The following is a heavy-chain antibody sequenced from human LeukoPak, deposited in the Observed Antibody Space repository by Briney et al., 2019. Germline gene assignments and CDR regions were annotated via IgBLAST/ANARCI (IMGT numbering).Heavy chain of an antibody. J-gene: IGHJ4*02. V-gene: IGHV3-48*01. CDR1: GFTFSSFE. Sequence: GGSLRLSCAASGFTFSSFEMNWVRQAPGKGLEWLSHISTSGSTKYYADSVKGRFTISRDNSKNTLYLQMNSLRAEDTAVYYCARDVEAAAGYNFDYWGQGTLVTVSS. CDR3: ARDVEAAAGYNFDY. CDR2: ISTSGSTK. D-gene: IGHD6-13*01.